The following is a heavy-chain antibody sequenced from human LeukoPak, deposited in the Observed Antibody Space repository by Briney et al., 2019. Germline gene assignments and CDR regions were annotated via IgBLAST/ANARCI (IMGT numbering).Heavy chain of an antibody. J-gene: IGHJ6*02. CDR2: ISWNSDIL. CDR1: GLTFDDYG. V-gene: IGHV3-9*01. CDR3: ARGGVTELYYGMDV. Sequence: PGGSLRLSCAASGLTFDDYGMHWVRQAPGKGLEWVSGISWNSDILGYADSVKGRFSISRDNAKNSLYLQMNSLRAEDTALYYCARGGVTELYYGMDVWGQGTTVTVSS. D-gene: IGHD3-16*01.